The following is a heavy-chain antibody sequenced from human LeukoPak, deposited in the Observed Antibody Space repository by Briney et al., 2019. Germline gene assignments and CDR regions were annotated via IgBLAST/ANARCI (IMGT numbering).Heavy chain of an antibody. CDR1: GGSISRSYW. Sequence: PSETLSLTCAVSGGSISRSYWWTWVRQPPGKGLEWIGEIFHSGSTNYNPSLKSRVTISVDKSKDQFSLKLTPVTAADTAVYYCAKSAAAGLHHYFDYWGQGTLVTVSS. D-gene: IGHD6-13*01. V-gene: IGHV4-4*02. CDR2: IFHSGST. CDR3: AKSAAAGLHHYFDY. J-gene: IGHJ4*02.